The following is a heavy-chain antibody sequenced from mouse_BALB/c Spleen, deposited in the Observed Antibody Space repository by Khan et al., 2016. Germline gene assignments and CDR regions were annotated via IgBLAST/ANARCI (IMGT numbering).Heavy chain of an antibody. V-gene: IGHV3-2*02. Sequence: EVQLQESGPGLVKPSQSLSLTCTVTGYSITSGYGWNWIRQFPGNQLEWMGYISYSGSTNYNPSLKSRITITRDTSKNQFFLTLNSVTTEDTATYYCARTARIKYWGQGTTLTVSA. J-gene: IGHJ2*01. D-gene: IGHD1-2*01. CDR2: ISYSGST. CDR3: ARTARIKY. CDR1: GYSITSGYG.